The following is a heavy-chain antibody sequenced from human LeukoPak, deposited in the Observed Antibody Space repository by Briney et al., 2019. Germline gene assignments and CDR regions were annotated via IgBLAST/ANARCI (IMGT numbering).Heavy chain of an antibody. V-gene: IGHV3-21*04. CDR3: ANDLGWIQLNLG. CDR1: GFMFISYN. CDR2: ISSGSRSI. Sequence: GGSLRLSCAASGFMFISYNMNWVRQAPGKGLEWVALISSGSRSIYYADSVKGRFTISRDNSKNTVYLQMNSLRAEDTAVYYCANDLGWIQLNLGRGQGTLVTVSS. J-gene: IGHJ4*02. D-gene: IGHD5-18*01.